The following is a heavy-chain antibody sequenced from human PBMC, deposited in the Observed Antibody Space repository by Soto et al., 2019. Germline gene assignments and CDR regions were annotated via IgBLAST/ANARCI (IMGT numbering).Heavy chain of an antibody. D-gene: IGHD2-8*02. V-gene: IGHV1-3*01. CDR2: INPDNGNT. CDR1: GFSFSDNL. Sequence: QVQLVQSGAEVRKPGSSVNISCRASGFSFSDNLINWVRQAPGQSLEWMGWINPDNGNTRDSQTFQGRVTISRHSSASIDYVEVSDLTSEDTAVYYCARDILSVGPRANDAFDVWGQGTMVTVSS. J-gene: IGHJ3*01. CDR3: ARDILSVGPRANDAFDV.